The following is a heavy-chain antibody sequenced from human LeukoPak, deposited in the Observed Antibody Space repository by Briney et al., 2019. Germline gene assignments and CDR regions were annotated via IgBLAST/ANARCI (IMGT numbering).Heavy chain of an antibody. D-gene: IGHD1-26*01. CDR3: ARDRGSQPFIDY. CDR1: GGSFSGYY. V-gene: IGHV4-34*01. J-gene: IGHJ4*02. Sequence: SETLSLTCAVYGGSFSGYYWSWIRQPPGKGLEWIGEINHSGSTNYNPSLKSRVTISVDTSKNQFSLKLSSVTAADTAVYYCARDRGSQPFIDYWGQGTLVTVSS. CDR2: INHSGST.